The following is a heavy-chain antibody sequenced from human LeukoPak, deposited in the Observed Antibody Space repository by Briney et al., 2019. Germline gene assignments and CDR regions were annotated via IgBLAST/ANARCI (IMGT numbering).Heavy chain of an antibody. CDR1: GFKFSDYY. V-gene: IGHV3-11*05. CDR2: ISKTSSYT. J-gene: IGHJ4*02. D-gene: IGHD5-24*01. CDR3: TREQWLPDY. Sequence: PGGSLRLSCAASGFKFSDYYMNWIRQAPGKGLEWVSQISKTSSYTNYADSVKGRFAISRDNARNSLYLQMNSLRAEDTAVYYCTREQWLPDYWGQGTLVTVPS.